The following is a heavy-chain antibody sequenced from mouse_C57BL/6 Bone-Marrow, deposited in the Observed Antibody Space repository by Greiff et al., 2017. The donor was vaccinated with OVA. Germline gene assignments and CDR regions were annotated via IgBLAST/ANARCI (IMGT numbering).Heavy chain of an antibody. J-gene: IGHJ3*01. CDR1: GYSITSGYY. CDR2: ISYDGSN. V-gene: IGHV3-6*01. D-gene: IGHD2-1*01. Sequence: EVQLVESGPGLVKPSQSLSLTCSVTGYSITSGYYWNWIRQFPGTKLEWMGYISYDGSNNYNPSLKNRISITRDTSKNQFFLKLNSVTTEDTATYYCAKTPYGNYWFAYWGQGTLVTVSA. CDR3: AKTPYGNYWFAY.